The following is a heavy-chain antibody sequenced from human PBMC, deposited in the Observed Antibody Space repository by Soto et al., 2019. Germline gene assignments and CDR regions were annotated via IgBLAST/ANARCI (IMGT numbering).Heavy chain of an antibody. V-gene: IGHV3-23*01. CDR2: IGDRGTTT. CDR3: AKDRLGDYYYYGMDV. CDR1: GFTFSRYA. D-gene: IGHD4-17*01. J-gene: IGHJ6*02. Sequence: EVQLLQSGGGLVQPGGSLRLSCVGSGFTFSRYAMIWVRQTPGKGLEWVSGIGDRGTTTYYADSEKGRFTISRDNSGNTLFLQTNSLRAEDTAVYYCAKDRLGDYYYYGMDVWGQGTTVTVS.